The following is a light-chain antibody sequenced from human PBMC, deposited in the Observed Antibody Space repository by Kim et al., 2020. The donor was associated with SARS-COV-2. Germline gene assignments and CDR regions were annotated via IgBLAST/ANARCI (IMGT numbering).Light chain of an antibody. Sequence: SPGERATRSCRASHPVVSNYLAWYQQKPGQAPRLLIYGASSRATGIPDRFSGSGSGTDFALTVSRLEPEDSAVYYCQQYHSSPRTFGQGTKVDIK. V-gene: IGKV3-20*01. CDR2: GAS. CDR3: QQYHSSPRT. J-gene: IGKJ1*01. CDR1: HPVVSNY.